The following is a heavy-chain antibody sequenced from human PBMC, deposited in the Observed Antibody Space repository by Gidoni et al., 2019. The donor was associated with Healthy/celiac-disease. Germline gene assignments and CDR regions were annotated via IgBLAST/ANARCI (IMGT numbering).Heavy chain of an antibody. Sequence: QVQLVQSGAEVKKPGASVKVSCTASGYTFTSYDINWGRQATGQGLEWMGWMNPNSGNTGYAQKFQGRVTMTRNTSISTAYMELSSLRSEDTAVYYCARAENPGGLWLTNWFDPWGQGTLVTVSS. D-gene: IGHD3-16*01. CDR1: GYTFTSYD. CDR3: ARAENPGGLWLTNWFDP. V-gene: IGHV1-8*01. CDR2: MNPNSGNT. J-gene: IGHJ5*02.